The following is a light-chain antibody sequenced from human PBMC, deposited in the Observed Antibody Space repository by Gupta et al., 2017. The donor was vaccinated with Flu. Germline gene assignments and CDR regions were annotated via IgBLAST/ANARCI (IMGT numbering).Light chain of an antibody. CDR3: QQAYSFPLT. CDR1: QVIYGQ. Sequence: DIQMTQSPSSVSASVGDRVTVTCRASQVIYGQLGWYQQKPGKAPKLLIYPASTLQGGVPSRFSGSGSETDFTLTITSLQPEDAATYYCQQAYSFPLTFGGGSKVEIK. J-gene: IGKJ4*01. CDR2: PAS. V-gene: IGKV1-12*01.